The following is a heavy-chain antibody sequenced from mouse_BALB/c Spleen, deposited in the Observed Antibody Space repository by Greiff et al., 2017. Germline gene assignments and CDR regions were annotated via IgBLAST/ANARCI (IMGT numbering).Heavy chain of an antibody. CDR2: ISSGGST. D-gene: IGHD1-1*01. CDR3: ARGTVVATDYFDY. CDR1: GFTFSSYA. V-gene: IGHV5-6-5*01. Sequence: EVQVVESGGGLVKPGGSLKLSCAASGFTFSSYAMSWVRQTPEKRLEWVASISSGGSTYYPDSVKGRFTISRDNARNILYLQMSSLRSEDTAMYYCARGTVVATDYFDYWGQGTTLTVSS. J-gene: IGHJ2*01.